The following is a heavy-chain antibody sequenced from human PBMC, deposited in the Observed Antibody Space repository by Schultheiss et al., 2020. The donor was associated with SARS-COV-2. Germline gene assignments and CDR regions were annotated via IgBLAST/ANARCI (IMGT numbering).Heavy chain of an antibody. CDR1: GGSISSYY. D-gene: IGHD3-3*02. Sequence: SETLSLTCTVSGGSISSYYWSWIRQPPGKGLEWIGYIYYSGSTYYNPSLKSRVTISVDTSKNQFSLKLSSVTAADTAVYYCARDHRIFGVVIIRGNWFDPWGQGTLVTVSS. CDR3: ARDHRIFGVVIIRGNWFDP. V-gene: IGHV4-4*08. CDR2: IYYSGST. J-gene: IGHJ5*02.